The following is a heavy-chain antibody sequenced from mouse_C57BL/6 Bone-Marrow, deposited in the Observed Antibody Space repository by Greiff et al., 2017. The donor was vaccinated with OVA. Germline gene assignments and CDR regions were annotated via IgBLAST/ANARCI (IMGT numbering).Heavy chain of an antibody. CDR2: INPYNGGT. V-gene: IGHV1-19*01. CDR1: GYTFTDYY. J-gene: IGHJ2*01. Sequence: EVQLVESGPVLVKPGASVKMSCKASGYTFTDYYMNWVKQSHGKSLEWIGVINPYNGGTSYNQKFKGKATLTVDKSSSTAYMELNSLTSEDSAVYYCARLTTVVALDYWGQGTTLTVSS. D-gene: IGHD1-1*01. CDR3: ARLTTVVALDY.